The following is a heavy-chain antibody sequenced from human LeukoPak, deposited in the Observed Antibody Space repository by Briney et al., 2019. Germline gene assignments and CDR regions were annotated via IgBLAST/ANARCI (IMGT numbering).Heavy chain of an antibody. CDR2: IYTSGST. Sequence: SETLSLTCTVSGGSISSGSYYWSWIRQPAGKGLEWIGRIYTSGSTNYNPSLRSRVIISLDTSKKQFSLKLYSVTAADTAVYYCARGYSSGSDWFDPWGQGILVTVSS. J-gene: IGHJ5*02. CDR1: GGSISSGSYY. CDR3: ARGYSSGSDWFDP. V-gene: IGHV4-61*02. D-gene: IGHD3-22*01.